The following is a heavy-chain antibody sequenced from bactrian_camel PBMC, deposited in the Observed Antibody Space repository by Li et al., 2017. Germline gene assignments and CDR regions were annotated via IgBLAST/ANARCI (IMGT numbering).Heavy chain of an antibody. D-gene: IGHD2*01. J-gene: IGHJ4*01. Sequence: VQLVESGGALVQPGGSLRLSCAASGFPFSTYAMSWVRQRPGQGLEWVSIIVKGGRSTYDADSVKGRFSISRDNAKNTVDLMMNSLQPGDTGMYYCAVAVVSCPRVPTDPWEYNHWGQGTQVTVS. V-gene: IGHV3S40*01. CDR2: IVKGGRST. CDR3: AVAVVSCPRVPTDPWEYNH. CDR1: GFPFSTYA.